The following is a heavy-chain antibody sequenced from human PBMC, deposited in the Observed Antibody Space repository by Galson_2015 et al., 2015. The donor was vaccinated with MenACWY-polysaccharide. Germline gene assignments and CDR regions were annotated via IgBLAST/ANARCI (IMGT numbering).Heavy chain of an antibody. CDR3: AGLMAGSPFGWFDP. V-gene: IGHV4-59*01. CDR2: IYYTGTT. D-gene: IGHD6-19*01. CDR1: GGSISSYR. J-gene: IGHJ5*02. Sequence: TLSLTCTVSGGSISSYRWTWIRQPPGKGLEWIGYIYYTGTTKYNPSLTSRVTISVDTSRKYFSLKLSSVTAADTAVYYCAGLMAGSPFGWFDPWGQGTLVTVSS.